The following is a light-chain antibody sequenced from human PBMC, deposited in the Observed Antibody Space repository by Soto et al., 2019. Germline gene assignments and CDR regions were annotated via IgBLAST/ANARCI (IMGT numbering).Light chain of an antibody. J-gene: IGLJ2*01. CDR1: SSDVGSYNL. V-gene: IGLV2-23*03. Sequence: QSVLTQPASVSGSPGQSITISCTGTSSDVGSYNLVSWYQHHPGKAPKLMIYEGSKRPSGVSNRFSGSKSGNTASLTISGLQAEDEADYYCCSYAGSSIFVVFGGGTKVTVL. CDR3: CSYAGSSIFVV. CDR2: EGS.